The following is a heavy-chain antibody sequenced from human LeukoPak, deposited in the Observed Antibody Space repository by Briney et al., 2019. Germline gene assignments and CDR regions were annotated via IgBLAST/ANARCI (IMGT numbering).Heavy chain of an antibody. Sequence: GGSLRLSCAASGFTFSSYGMHWVRQAPGKWLEWVAVISYDGRSKYYADSVKGQFTISRDNSKSTLNLQMNSLRAEDTAVYYCARERTVMVSREFDYWGQGTLVIVSS. CDR3: ARERTVMVSREFDY. CDR1: GFTFSSYG. J-gene: IGHJ4*02. D-gene: IGHD5-18*01. V-gene: IGHV3-30*03. CDR2: ISYDGRSK.